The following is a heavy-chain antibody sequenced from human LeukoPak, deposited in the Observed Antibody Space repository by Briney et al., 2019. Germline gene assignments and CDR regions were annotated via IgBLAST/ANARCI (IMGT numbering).Heavy chain of an antibody. CDR1: GFTFSSYG. Sequence: GGSLRLSCAASGFTFSSYGMHWVRQAPGKGLEWVAFIRYTGSNKYYADSVKGRFTISRDNSKNTLYLQMNGLRAEDTAVYYCATDGKLGYYDTSGFFPDYWGQGTLVTVSS. CDR2: IRYTGSNK. CDR3: ATDGKLGYYDTSGFFPDY. D-gene: IGHD3-22*01. J-gene: IGHJ4*02. V-gene: IGHV3-30*02.